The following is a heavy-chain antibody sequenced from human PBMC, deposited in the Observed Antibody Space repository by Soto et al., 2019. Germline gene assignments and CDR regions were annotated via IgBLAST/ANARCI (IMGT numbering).Heavy chain of an antibody. J-gene: IGHJ4*02. CDR1: GDSMSSSDYY. D-gene: IGHD6-19*01. CDR2: IYYSGST. V-gene: IGHV4-39*01. CDR3: ARRTVNIRTFYSGLKTHCFDY. Sequence: NPSANLSLTCAVSGDSMSSSDYYWGWIRQPPGKGLEWIGSIYYSGSTYYNPSLQSRVAISVDTSKNQFSLKLKSVTAADTAIYYCARRTVNIRTFYSGLKTHCFDYWGQGAPVTVSS.